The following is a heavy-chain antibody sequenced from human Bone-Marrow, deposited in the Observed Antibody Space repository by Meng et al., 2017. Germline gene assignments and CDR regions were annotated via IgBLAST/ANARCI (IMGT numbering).Heavy chain of an antibody. CDR1: GFTFSSDW. J-gene: IGHJ4*02. V-gene: IGHV3-74*01. CDR3: ARTRGVGAVIR. Sequence: VQLVDAGGGLVQPGGSLRLSFAAYGFTFSSDWMHWVRQAPGKGLVWVSRVNSDGSSTSYADSVKGRFTISRDNAKNTLSLQMNSLRAEDTAVYYCARTRGVGAVIRWGQETLVTVSS. CDR2: VNSDGSST. D-gene: IGHD1-26*01.